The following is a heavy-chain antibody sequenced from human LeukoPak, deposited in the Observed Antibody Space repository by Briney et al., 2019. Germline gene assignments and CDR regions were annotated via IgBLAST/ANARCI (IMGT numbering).Heavy chain of an antibody. Sequence: PGGSLRLSCAASGFTLSSYSMNWVRQAPGKGLEWVSYISSSSSTIYYADSVKGRFTISRDNAKNSLYLQMNSLRAEDTAVYYCARGLHYWGQGTLVTVSS. CDR1: GFTLSSYS. J-gene: IGHJ4*02. V-gene: IGHV3-48*01. CDR2: ISSSSSTI. CDR3: ARGLHY.